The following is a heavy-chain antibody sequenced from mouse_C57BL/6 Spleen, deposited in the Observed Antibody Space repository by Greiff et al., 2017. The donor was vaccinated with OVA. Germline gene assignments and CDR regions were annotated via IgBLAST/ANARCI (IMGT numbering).Heavy chain of an antibody. Sequence: QVQLKESGAELVKPGASVKISCKASGYAFSSYWMNWVKQRPGKGLEWIGQIYPGDGDTNYNGKLKGKATLTADKSSSTAYMQLSSLTSEDSAVYFCARRVLYGSIDYWGQGTTLTVSS. CDR1: GYAFSSYW. J-gene: IGHJ2*01. CDR2: IYPGDGDT. CDR3: ARRVLYGSIDY. D-gene: IGHD1-1*01. V-gene: IGHV1-80*01.